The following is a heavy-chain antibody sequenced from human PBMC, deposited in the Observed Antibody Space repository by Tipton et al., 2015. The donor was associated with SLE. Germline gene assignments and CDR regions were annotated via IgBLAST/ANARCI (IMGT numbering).Heavy chain of an antibody. CDR2: ISAYNGDT. D-gene: IGHD3-10*01. CDR1: GYTFSSYG. V-gene: IGHV1-18*01. J-gene: IGHJ4*02. CDR3: TRGLRFTMVQGVEY. Sequence: QSGAEVKKPGASAKVSCKASGYTFSSYGISWVRQAPGQGLEWMGWISAYNGDTGYAQNLQGRVTMTRNTSTTTAYMELSSLTSEDTAVYYCTRGLRFTMVQGVEYWGQGTLVTVSS.